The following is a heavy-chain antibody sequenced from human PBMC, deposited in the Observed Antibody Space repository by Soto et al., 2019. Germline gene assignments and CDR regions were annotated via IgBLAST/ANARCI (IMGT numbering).Heavy chain of an antibody. Sequence: GGSLRLSCAASGFTFSSYGMHWVRQAPGKGLEWVAVISYDGSNKYYADSVKGRFTISRDNSKNTLYLQMNSLRAEDTAVYYCAKALVESGSYYGMDVWGQGTTVTVSS. D-gene: IGHD1-26*01. V-gene: IGHV3-30*18. CDR2: ISYDGSNK. J-gene: IGHJ6*02. CDR1: GFTFSSYG. CDR3: AKALVESGSYYGMDV.